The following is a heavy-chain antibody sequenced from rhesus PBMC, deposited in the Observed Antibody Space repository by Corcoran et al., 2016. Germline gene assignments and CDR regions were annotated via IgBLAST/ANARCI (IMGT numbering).Heavy chain of an antibody. CDR2: ISGSSSRT. Sequence: QVQLQESGPAVVKPSETLSLTCAVTGGSISSSNWWSWISQPPGKGLGWIGYISGSSSRTYYNPSLKSRVTISTDTSKNQFSLKLDSVTAADTAVYYCASPKEDDYYSTNLHAFDFWGQGLRVTVSS. J-gene: IGHJ3*01. CDR3: ASPKEDDYYSTNLHAFDF. V-gene: IGHV4-65*01. CDR1: GGSISSSNW. D-gene: IGHD3-16*01.